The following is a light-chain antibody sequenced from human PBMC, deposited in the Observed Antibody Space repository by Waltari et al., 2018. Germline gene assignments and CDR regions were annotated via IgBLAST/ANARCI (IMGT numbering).Light chain of an antibody. Sequence: DIQMTQSPSSLSASVGDRATITCRASQNIYNYLNWYQQKPGNAPKLLIYAASSLQSGVPSRFSGSGSGTDYTLTISSLQPEDFATYYCQQSFSTPPYTFGQGTKLEIK. CDR2: AAS. J-gene: IGKJ2*01. CDR1: QNIYNY. CDR3: QQSFSTPPYT. V-gene: IGKV1-39*01.